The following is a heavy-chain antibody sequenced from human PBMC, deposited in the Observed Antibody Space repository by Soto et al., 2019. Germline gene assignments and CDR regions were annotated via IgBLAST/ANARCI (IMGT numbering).Heavy chain of an antibody. CDR3: ARGYYDFWSGYYISPCGMDV. Sequence: GGSLSLSCAVSGFTFSDYYMSWLRPAPGKGLEWVSYISSRGSSIYYADSVKGRFTISRDNAKNSLYLQTNGLRAEDTAVYYCARGYYDFWSGYYISPCGMDVWGQGTTVTVSS. J-gene: IGHJ6*02. D-gene: IGHD3-3*01. V-gene: IGHV3-11*01. CDR1: GFTFSDYY. CDR2: ISSRGSSI.